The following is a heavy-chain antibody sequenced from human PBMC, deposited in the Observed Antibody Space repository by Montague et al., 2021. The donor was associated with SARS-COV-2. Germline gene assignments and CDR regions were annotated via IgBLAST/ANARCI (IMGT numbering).Heavy chain of an antibody. CDR2: IYYSGST. J-gene: IGHJ6*02. CDR3: ARVGRQQLVRLSGMDV. Sequence: SETLSLTCTVSGGSISSSSYYWGWIRQPPGKGLEWIGSIYYSGSTYYXPSLKRRVTISVDTSKNQFSLKLSSVTAADPAVYYCARVGRQQLVRLSGMDVWGQGTTVTVSS. V-gene: IGHV4-39*07. CDR1: GGSISSSSYY. D-gene: IGHD6-13*01.